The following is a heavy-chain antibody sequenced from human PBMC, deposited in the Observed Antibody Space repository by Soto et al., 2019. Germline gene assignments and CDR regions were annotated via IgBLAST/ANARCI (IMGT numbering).Heavy chain of an antibody. D-gene: IGHD6-19*01. Sequence: EAQLVESGGGLVQPGGSLRLSCAASGFSFGSFWMSWVRQAPGKGLEWMANINEDGNKKYYVDSVRGRFTISRDNAKDSLYLQMDNLRVEDTAVYYCARGRYVTGWYMDQFDFWGQGSLVMVSS. CDR2: INEDGNKK. V-gene: IGHV3-7*04. J-gene: IGHJ4*02. CDR3: ARGRYVTGWYMDQFDF. CDR1: GFSFGSFW.